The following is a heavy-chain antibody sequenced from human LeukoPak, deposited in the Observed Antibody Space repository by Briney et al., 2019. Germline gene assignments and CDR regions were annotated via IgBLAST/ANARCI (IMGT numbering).Heavy chain of an antibody. V-gene: IGHV4-59*01. D-gene: IGHD2-15*01. J-gene: IGHJ4*02. CDR3: ARDVGGGPFFDY. Sequence: PSETLSLTCTVSGGSISSFYWGWIRQPPGKGLEWIGYTYNSGSTDYNPSLKSRVTISVDTSKNQFSLKLSSVTAADTAVYYCARDVGGGPFFDYWGQGTLVTVSS. CDR1: GGSISSFY. CDR2: TYNSGST.